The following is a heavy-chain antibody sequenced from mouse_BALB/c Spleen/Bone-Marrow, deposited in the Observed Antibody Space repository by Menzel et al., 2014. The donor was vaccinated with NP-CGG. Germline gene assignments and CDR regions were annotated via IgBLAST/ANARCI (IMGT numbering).Heavy chain of an antibody. CDR3: TRGGNWDDFDY. CDR2: ISSSSSNI. CDR1: GFTFSSFG. V-gene: IGHV5-17*02. Sequence: EVKLVESGGGLVQPGGSRKLSCAASGFTFSSFGMHWVRQAPEKGLEWVAYISSSSSNIYYEDTVKGRFTISRDNPKNTLFLQMTSLRSEDTAMYYCTRGGNWDDFDYWGQGTTLTVSS. D-gene: IGHD4-1*01. J-gene: IGHJ2*01.